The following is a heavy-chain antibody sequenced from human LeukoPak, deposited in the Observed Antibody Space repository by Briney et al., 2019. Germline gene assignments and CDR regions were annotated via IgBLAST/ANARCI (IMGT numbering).Heavy chain of an antibody. D-gene: IGHD5-18*01. CDR1: GFTFSSYS. J-gene: IGHJ4*02. CDR2: ISSTSSYI. V-gene: IGHV3-21*01. Sequence: GGSLRLSCAASGFTFSSYSMNWVRQAPGKRLEWVSSISSTSSYIYYADSVKGRFTISRDNAKNSLYLQMNSLRAEDTAVYYCARDRDTAMVLYYFDYWGQGTLVTVSS. CDR3: ARDRDTAMVLYYFDY.